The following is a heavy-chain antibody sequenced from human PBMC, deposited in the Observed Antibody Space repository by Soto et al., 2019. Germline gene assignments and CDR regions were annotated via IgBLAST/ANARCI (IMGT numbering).Heavy chain of an antibody. J-gene: IGHJ5*02. Sequence: TSETLSLTCAVSGGTISSGGYSWSWIRQPPGKGLEWNGYIYHSGSTYYTPSLKSRVTISVDRSKNQCYRKLSSVNAADTAVYYCARHKGYSYGYGNGWFDPWGQGTLVTVSS. CDR1: GGTISSGGYS. CDR2: IYHSGST. V-gene: IGHV4-30-2*01. D-gene: IGHD5-18*01. CDR3: ARHKGYSYGYGNGWFDP.